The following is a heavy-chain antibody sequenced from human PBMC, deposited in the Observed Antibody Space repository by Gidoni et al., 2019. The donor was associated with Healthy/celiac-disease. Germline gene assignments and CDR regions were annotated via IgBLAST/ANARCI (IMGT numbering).Heavy chain of an antibody. D-gene: IGHD6-19*01. J-gene: IGHJ5*02. CDR3: ARDKGSGWHNWFDP. CDR1: GFTVSSNY. CDR2: IDSGGST. Sequence: ELQLVESGGGLVQPGWSLRLSCAASGFTVSSNYMSWVRQAPGKGLEWVSVIDSGGSTYYADSGKGRFTISRHNSKNTLYLQMNSLRAEDTAVYYCARDKGSGWHNWFDPWGQGTLVTVSS. V-gene: IGHV3-53*04.